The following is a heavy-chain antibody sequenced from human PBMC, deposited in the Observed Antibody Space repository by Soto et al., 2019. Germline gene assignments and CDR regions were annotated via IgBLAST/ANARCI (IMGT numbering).Heavy chain of an antibody. CDR2: THYSGVT. CDR1: GGSIRTYY. J-gene: IGHJ6*02. CDR3: ARDRAEGSSSTPAGGMDV. D-gene: IGHD6-6*01. Sequence: PSETLSLTCSVSGGSIRTYYWNWIRQPPGGGLEWIAYTHYSGVTNYSPSLRGRVSISIDRSNNEFSLKVSSVTAADTAVYYCARDRAEGSSSTPAGGMDVWGPGTTVTVS. V-gene: IGHV4-59*01.